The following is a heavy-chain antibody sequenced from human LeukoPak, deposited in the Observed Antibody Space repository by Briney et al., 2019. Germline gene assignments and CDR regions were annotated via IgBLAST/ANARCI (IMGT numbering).Heavy chain of an antibody. V-gene: IGHV3-30*02. Sequence: QVQLVESGGGVVQPGGSLRLSCAASGFTFSSYGMHWVRQAPGKGLKWVAFIRYDGSNKYYADSVKARFTLSRDNSKNTMYLQMNTLRAEDTAVYYCATGYSSGWYGRLDYWGQGTLVTVSS. CDR3: ATGYSSGWYGRLDY. CDR1: GFTFSSYG. CDR2: IRYDGSNK. D-gene: IGHD6-19*01. J-gene: IGHJ4*02.